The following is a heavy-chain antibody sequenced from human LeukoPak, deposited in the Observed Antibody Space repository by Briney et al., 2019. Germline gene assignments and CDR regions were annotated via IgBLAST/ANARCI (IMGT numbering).Heavy chain of an antibody. J-gene: IGHJ5*02. CDR2: MNPSSGRT. CDR1: GFTFTSYD. CDR3: AGLLLGANSWFDP. Sequence: ASVKVSCKASGFTFTSYDINWVRQATGQGLEWMGWMNPSSGRTGYAQKFQGRVTMTRNTSISTAYMELNSLRSADTAVYYCAGLLLGANSWFDPWGQGTLVTVSS. D-gene: IGHD1-26*01. V-gene: IGHV1-8*01.